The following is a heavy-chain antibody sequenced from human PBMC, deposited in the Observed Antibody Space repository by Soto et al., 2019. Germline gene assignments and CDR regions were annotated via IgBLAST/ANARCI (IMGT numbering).Heavy chain of an antibody. CDR1: GYSISRGFY. J-gene: IGHJ4*02. V-gene: IGHV4-38-2*02. Sequence: SETLSLTCSVSGYSISRGFYWDWIRQPPGKGLEWIGSIYHRGNTYYNPSHNGRITISLDTSKNQFSLNLTSVTAADTAVYFCAREYYGSGSYFFDYWGQGKLVTVSS. CDR3: AREYYGSGSYFFDY. CDR2: IYHRGNT. D-gene: IGHD3-10*01.